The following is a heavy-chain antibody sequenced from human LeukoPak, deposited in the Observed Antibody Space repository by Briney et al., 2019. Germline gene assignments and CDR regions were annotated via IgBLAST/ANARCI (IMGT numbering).Heavy chain of an antibody. D-gene: IGHD1-7*01. CDR2: ISGSGGST. J-gene: IGHJ4*02. CDR1: GFTFSSYA. CDR3: ASTSQADWNYVGY. Sequence: GGSLRLSCAASGFTFSSYAMSWVRQAPGKGLEWVSAISGSGGSTYYADSVKGRFTISRDNSKNTLYLQMNSLRAEDTALYHCASTSQADWNYVGYWGQGTLVTVSS. V-gene: IGHV3-23*01.